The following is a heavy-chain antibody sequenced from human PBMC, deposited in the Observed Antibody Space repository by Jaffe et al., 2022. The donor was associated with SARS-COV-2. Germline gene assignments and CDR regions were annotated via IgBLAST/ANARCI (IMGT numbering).Heavy chain of an antibody. V-gene: IGHV4-39*01. CDR3: ARHSRYCSGGSCYSGYYYGMDV. D-gene: IGHD2-15*01. Sequence: QLQLQESGPGLVKPSETLSLTCTVSGGSISSSSYYWGWIRQPPGKGLEWIGSIYYSGSTYYNPSLKSRVTISVDTSKNQFSLKLSSVTAADTAVYYCARHSRYCSGGSCYSGYYYGMDVWGQGTTVTVSS. CDR1: GGSISSSSYY. J-gene: IGHJ6*02. CDR2: IYYSGST.